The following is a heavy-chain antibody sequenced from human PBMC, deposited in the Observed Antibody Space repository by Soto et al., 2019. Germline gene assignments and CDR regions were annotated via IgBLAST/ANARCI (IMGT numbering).Heavy chain of an antibody. V-gene: IGHV3-66*01. Sequence: EVQLVESGGGLVQPGGSLRLSCAASGFTVSSNYRSWVRQAPGKGLEWVPVIYSGGSTYYADSVKGRFTISRDNSKNTLYLQMNSLRAEDTAVYYCARMGDSSGYSGWFDPRGQGTLVTVSS. CDR1: GFTVSSNY. J-gene: IGHJ5*02. CDR3: ARMGDSSGYSGWFDP. D-gene: IGHD3-22*01. CDR2: IYSGGST.